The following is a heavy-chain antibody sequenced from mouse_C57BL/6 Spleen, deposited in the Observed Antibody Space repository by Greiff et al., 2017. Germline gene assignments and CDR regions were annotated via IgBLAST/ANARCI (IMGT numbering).Heavy chain of an antibody. J-gene: IGHJ3*01. CDR1: GFTFSDAW. V-gene: IGHV6-6*01. CDR2: IRNKANNHAT. D-gene: IGHD4-1*01. Sequence: EVMLVESGGGLVQPGGSMKLSCAASGFTFSDAWMDWVRQSPEKGLEWVAEIRNKANNHATYYAESVKGRFTISRDESKSSVYLQMNSLRAEDTGIYYCTRPGTRGAWFAYWGQGTLVTVSA. CDR3: TRPGTRGAWFAY.